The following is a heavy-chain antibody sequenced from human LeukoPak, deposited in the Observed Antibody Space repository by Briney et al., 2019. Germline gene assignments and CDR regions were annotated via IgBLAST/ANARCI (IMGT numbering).Heavy chain of an antibody. J-gene: IGHJ4*02. D-gene: IGHD3-16*02. Sequence: ASVKVSCKASGGTFSSYAISWVRQAPGQGPEWMGGIIPIFGTANYAQKFQGRVTITADECTSTAYMELSSLRSEDTAVYYCARSFHGQYYFDYWGQGTLVTVSS. CDR2: IIPIFGTA. CDR3: ARSFHGQYYFDY. V-gene: IGHV1-69*13. CDR1: GGTFSSYA.